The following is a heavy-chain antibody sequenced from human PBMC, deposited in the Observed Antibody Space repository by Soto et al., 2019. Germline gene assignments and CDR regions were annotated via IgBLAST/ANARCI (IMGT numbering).Heavy chain of an antibody. V-gene: IGHV1-24*01. CDR1: GYTLTELS. D-gene: IGHD3-9*01. J-gene: IGHJ5*02. CDR2: FSAEDGET. CDR3: ARVTGPHNWFDP. Sequence: ASVKVSCKVSGYTLTELSMHWVRQAPGKGLEWMGGFSAEDGETIYAQKLQGRVTMTTDTSTSTAYMELRSLRSDDTAVYYCARVTGPHNWFDPWGQGTLVTVSS.